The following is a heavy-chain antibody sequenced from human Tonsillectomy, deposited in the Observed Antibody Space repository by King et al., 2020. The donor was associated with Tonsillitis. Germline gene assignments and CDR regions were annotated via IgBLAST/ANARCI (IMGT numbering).Heavy chain of an antibody. CDR3: ARGATTVTTWGDNYYYYYMDV. CDR2: IYYSVTT. V-gene: IGHV4-59*01. CDR1: GGSISTYY. J-gene: IGHJ6*03. D-gene: IGHD4-17*01. Sequence: VQLQESGPGLVRPSETLSLTCTVSGGSISTYYWSWIRPPPGKGLEWIGFIYYSVTTNYNLSLESRATISVDTSKNQFSLKLSSVTAAGTAVYYCARGATTVTTWGDNYYYYYMDVWGNGTTVTVSS.